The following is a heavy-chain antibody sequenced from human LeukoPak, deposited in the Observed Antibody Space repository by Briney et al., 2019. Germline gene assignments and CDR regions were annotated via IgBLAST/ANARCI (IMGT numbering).Heavy chain of an antibody. CDR1: GFIFSSYE. J-gene: IGHJ4*02. CDR3: ARDLVDIVATIPLDF. Sequence: GGPLRLSCATSGFIFSSYEMNWVRQAPGKGLEWVSYISSSGSTKYYADSVKGRFTMSRDNAKNSVYLQMNSLRVEDTAVYYCARDLVDIVATIPLDFWGQGTPVTVSS. D-gene: IGHD5-12*01. V-gene: IGHV3-48*03. CDR2: ISSSGSTK.